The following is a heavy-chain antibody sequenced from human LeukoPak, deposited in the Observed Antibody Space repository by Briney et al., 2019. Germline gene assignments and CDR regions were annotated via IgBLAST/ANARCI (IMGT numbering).Heavy chain of an antibody. D-gene: IGHD6-19*01. CDR2: ISSSSSYI. J-gene: IGHJ4*02. V-gene: IGHV3-21*01. CDR1: GFTFSSYT. CDR3: AKDRGSSGWNGLDY. Sequence: GGSLRLSCVASGFTFSSYTMNWVRQAPGKGLEWVSSISSSSSYIYYADSVKGRFTISRDNAKNSLYLQMNSLRAEDTAVYYCAKDRGSSGWNGLDYWGQGTLVTVSS.